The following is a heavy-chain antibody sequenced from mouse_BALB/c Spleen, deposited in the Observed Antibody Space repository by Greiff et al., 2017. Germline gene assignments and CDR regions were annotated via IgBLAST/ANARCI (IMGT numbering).Heavy chain of an antibody. Sequence: EVKLMESGGGLVKPGGSLKLSCAASGFTFSSYAMSWVRQSPEKRLEWVAEISSGGSYTYYPDTVTGRFTISRDNAKNTLYLEMSSLRSEDTAMYYCAREGDFGTVVTMDYWGQGTSVTVSS. J-gene: IGHJ4*01. CDR2: ISSGGSYT. D-gene: IGHD1-1*01. CDR1: GFTFSSYA. V-gene: IGHV5-9-4*01. CDR3: AREGDFGTVVTMDY.